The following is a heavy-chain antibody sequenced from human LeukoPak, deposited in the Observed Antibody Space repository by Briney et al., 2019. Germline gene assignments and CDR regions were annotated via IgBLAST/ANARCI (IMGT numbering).Heavy chain of an antibody. V-gene: IGHV4-39*01. CDR3: AKLTGTTSSL. CDR2: IYYSGST. D-gene: IGHD2/OR15-2a*01. Sequence: PSETLSLTCTVSGGSISSGSYYWGWIRQPPGKGLEWIGSIYYSGSTYYNPSLKSRVTISVDTSKNQFSLKLSSVTAADTAVYFWAKLTGTTSSLRGPGTLVTVSS. CDR1: GGSISSGSYY. J-gene: IGHJ4*02.